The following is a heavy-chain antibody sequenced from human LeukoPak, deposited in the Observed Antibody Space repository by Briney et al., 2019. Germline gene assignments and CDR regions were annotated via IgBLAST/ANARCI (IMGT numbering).Heavy chain of an antibody. J-gene: IGHJ4*02. CDR2: IYYSGST. CDR3: ARALDYYYDSSGYRPIDY. Sequence: SETLSLTCTVSGGSISSSSYYWGWIRQPPGKGLEWIGSIYYSGSTYYNPSLKSRVTISVDTSKNQFSLKLSSVTAADTAVYYCARALDYYYDSSGYRPIDYWGQGTLVTVSS. V-gene: IGHV4-39*07. D-gene: IGHD3-22*01. CDR1: GGSISSSSYY.